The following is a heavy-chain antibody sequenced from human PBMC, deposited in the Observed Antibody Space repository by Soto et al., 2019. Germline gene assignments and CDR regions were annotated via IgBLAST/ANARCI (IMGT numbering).Heavy chain of an antibody. CDR2: IDASSTHI. V-gene: IGHV3-21*01. J-gene: IGHJ5*02. CDR1: GFSFSTYN. Sequence: EVQLVESGGGLVKPGGSLRLSCAASGFSFSTYNMNWVRRAPGKGLEWVSSIDASSTHIYYADSVKGRFTISRDNGKSSLYLQMDSLRAEDTALYYCVRQQYDFLVDPWGQGTLVTVSS. CDR3: VRQQYDFLVDP. D-gene: IGHD3-16*01.